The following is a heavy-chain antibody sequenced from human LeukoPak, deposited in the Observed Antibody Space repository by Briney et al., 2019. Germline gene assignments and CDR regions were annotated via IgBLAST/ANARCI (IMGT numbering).Heavy chain of an antibody. CDR1: EGPSGGHE. Sequence: PSASPSLTCNGSEGPSGGHEWRWSRQPPRKKLKWIGYIYYSGSTNYNPSLKSRVTISVDTSKNQFSLKLSSVTAADTAVYYCARDDTGTTGSWFDPWGQGTLVTVSS. J-gene: IGHJ5*02. D-gene: IGHD1-1*01. V-gene: IGHV4-59*11. CDR2: IYYSGST. CDR3: ARDDTGTTGSWFDP.